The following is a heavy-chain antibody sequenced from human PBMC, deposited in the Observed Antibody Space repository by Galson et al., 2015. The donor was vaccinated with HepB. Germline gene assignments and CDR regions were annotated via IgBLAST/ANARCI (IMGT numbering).Heavy chain of an antibody. Sequence: SGKGSCKASGDTVTLYDINWVRQATGQGLEWMGWMNHNSGNTGYAQKFQGRDTMNRSTYISKAYMELSSLRSDDPAVYYCASGLPAFEYWGQGTLVTVSS. V-gene: IGHV1-8*01. CDR3: ASGLPAFEY. CDR2: MNHNSGNT. CDR1: GDTVTLYD. D-gene: IGHD2-2*01. J-gene: IGHJ4*02.